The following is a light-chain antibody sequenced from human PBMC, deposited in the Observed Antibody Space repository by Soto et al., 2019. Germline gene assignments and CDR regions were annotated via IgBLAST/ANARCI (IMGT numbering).Light chain of an antibody. J-gene: IGKJ3*01. CDR2: DAS. CDR3: QQRSNWPPRFT. Sequence: DIVLTQSPATLSLSPWERATLSCRASQSVSSYLAWYQQKPGQAPRLLIYDASNRATGIPARFSGSGSGTDFTLTISSLEPEDFAVYCCQQRSNWPPRFTFGPGTEVDIK. CDR1: QSVSSY. V-gene: IGKV3-11*01.